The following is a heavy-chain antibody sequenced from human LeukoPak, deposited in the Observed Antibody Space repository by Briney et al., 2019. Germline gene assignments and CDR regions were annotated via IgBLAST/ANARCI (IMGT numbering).Heavy chain of an antibody. Sequence: SETLSLTCTVSGGSIGSYYWSWIRQPAGKGLEWIGRIYTSGSTNYNPSLKSRVTMSVDTSKSQFSLKLSSVTAADTAVYYCAREPLWSGYFVYDYWGQGTLVTVSS. CDR1: GGSIGSYY. V-gene: IGHV4-4*07. J-gene: IGHJ4*02. CDR3: AREPLWSGYFVYDY. D-gene: IGHD3-3*01. CDR2: IYTSGST.